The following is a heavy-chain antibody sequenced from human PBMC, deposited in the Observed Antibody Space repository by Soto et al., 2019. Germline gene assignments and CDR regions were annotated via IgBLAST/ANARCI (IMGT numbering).Heavy chain of an antibody. V-gene: IGHV3-23*01. D-gene: IGHD3-3*01. CDR1: GFTFGSHA. CDR2: ISGSGGTT. J-gene: IGHJ4*02. CDR3: AKTPYDFWSSGQYLFDH. Sequence: GGSLRLSCTVSGFTFGSHAMSWVRQAPGKGLECVSGISGSGGTTFYADSVKGRFTISRDNSKKTLYLQMNSLRAEGTAVYYCAKTPYDFWSSGQYLFDHWGQGTLVTVSS.